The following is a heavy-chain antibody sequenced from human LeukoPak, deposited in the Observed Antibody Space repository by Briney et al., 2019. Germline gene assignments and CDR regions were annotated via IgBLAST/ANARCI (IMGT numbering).Heavy chain of an antibody. J-gene: IGHJ4*02. V-gene: IGHV3-23*01. CDR3: AKRREGESGPVNY. D-gene: IGHD3-16*01. Sequence: GGSLRLSCAASGFTFSNYGMSWVRQAPGMGLEWVSIISSSGGGTYYADSVKGRFTISRDNSKNTLYLQMNSPRAEDTAVYYCAKRREGESGPVNYWGQGALVTVSS. CDR1: GFTFSNYG. CDR2: ISSSGGGT.